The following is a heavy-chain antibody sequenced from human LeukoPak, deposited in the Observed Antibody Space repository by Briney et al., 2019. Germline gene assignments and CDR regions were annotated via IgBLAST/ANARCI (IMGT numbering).Heavy chain of an antibody. CDR1: GGSISTYY. V-gene: IGHV4-59*08. CDR2: IYYSGST. Sequence: SETLSLTCTVSGGSISTYYWSWIRQPPGKGLEWVGYIYYSGSTNYNPSLKSRVTMSVDTSKNQFSLKLSSVTAADTAVYYCARLRISGYETPEWFDPWGQGTLVTVSS. CDR3: ARLRISGYETPEWFDP. J-gene: IGHJ5*02. D-gene: IGHD5-12*01.